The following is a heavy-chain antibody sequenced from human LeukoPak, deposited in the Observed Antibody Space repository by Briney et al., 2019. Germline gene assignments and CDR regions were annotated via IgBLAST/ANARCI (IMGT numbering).Heavy chain of an antibody. Sequence: PGGSLRLSCAASGFTFSSSWMTWVRKAPGKGLERVANIKQDGSEKNYVDSVKGRFTISRDNAKNSLYLQMISLRAEDTAMYYCARSYGGNSFSWGQGTLVTVSS. V-gene: IGHV3-7*04. CDR2: IKQDGSEK. CDR1: GFTFSSSW. J-gene: IGHJ4*02. CDR3: ARSYGGNSFS. D-gene: IGHD4-23*01.